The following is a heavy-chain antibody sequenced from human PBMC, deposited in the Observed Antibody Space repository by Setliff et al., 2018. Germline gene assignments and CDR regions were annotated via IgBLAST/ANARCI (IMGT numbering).Heavy chain of an antibody. CDR2: IYHSGSA. J-gene: IGHJ3*01. CDR3: AREVGTSTSSDAFDV. CDR1: GDSISSSDYF. Sequence: KTSETLSLTCTVSGDSISSSDYFWSWIRQPPGKGLEWIAYIYHSGSAYYNPSLKSRVTMSVDTSKNQFSLHLTSVTAADTAVYYCAREVGTSTSSDAFDVWGQGMMVTVSS. D-gene: IGHD1-26*01. V-gene: IGHV4-30-4*08.